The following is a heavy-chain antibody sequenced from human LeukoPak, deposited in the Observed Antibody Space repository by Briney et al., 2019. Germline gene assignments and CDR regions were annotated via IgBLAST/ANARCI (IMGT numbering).Heavy chain of an antibody. CDR3: VKDKGYIGEDAFDI. V-gene: IGHV3-9*01. CDR1: GFTFDDYA. CDR2: ISWKSGSI. J-gene: IGHJ3*02. D-gene: IGHD3-10*01. Sequence: GGSLRLSCAASGFTFDDYAMHWVRQAPGKGLEWVSGISWKSGSIGYADSVKGRFTISRDNAKNSLYLQMNSLRAEDTALYYCVKDKGYIGEDAFDIWGQGTMVTVSS.